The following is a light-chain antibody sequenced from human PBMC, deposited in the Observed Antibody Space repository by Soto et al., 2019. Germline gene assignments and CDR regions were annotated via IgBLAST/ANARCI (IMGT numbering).Light chain of an antibody. V-gene: IGLV2-8*01. J-gene: IGLJ3*02. CDR3: SSFAGSNNVL. CDR2: EVN. CDR1: NSDVGGYDF. Sequence: QPVLTQPPSASGSPGQSVTISCTGTNSDVGGYDFVSWYQQHPGKAPKLMIYEVNKRPSGVPDRFSGSKSGNTASLTVSGLQAEDEASYYCSSFAGSNNVLFGGGTKVTVL.